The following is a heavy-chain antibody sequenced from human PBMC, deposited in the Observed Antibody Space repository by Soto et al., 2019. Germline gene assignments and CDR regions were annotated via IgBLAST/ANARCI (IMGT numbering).Heavy chain of an antibody. CDR1: GFSFSHYC. V-gene: IGHV3-7*04. J-gene: IGHJ6*03. Sequence: EVQLVESGGGLVQPGGSLRLSCAASGFSFSHYCMSWVRQAPGKGLEWVANRKQDGSEKYYGDSVKGRFTISRDNAKNVMFWKMDSLRDEDTAAAYCARVPSTGDIGSYGVGGKYYYYYMAVWGKGTTVTVSS. D-gene: IGHD1-26*01. CDR2: RKQDGSEK. CDR3: ARVPSTGDIGSYGVGGKYYYYYMAV.